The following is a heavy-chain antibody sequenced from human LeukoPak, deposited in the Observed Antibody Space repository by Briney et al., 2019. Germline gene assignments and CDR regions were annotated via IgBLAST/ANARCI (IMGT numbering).Heavy chain of an antibody. V-gene: IGHV4-61*02. CDR3: AKSGGYGLIDY. CDR2: IYTSGNS. D-gene: IGHD1-26*01. J-gene: IGHJ4*02. Sequence: SETLSLTCTVSGGSINSGTYYWRWIRQPAGKGLEWIERIYTSGNSNYNPSLKSRVIISIYTSKNQFSLKLNSVTAADTAMYYCAKSGGYGLIDYWGQGTLVTVSS. CDR1: GGSINSGTYY.